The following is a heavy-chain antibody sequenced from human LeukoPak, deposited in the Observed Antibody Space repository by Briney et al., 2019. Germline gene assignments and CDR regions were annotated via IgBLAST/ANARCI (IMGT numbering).Heavy chain of an antibody. J-gene: IGHJ4*02. D-gene: IGHD6-19*01. CDR3: ARDLGYSSGPNY. CDR2: ISGTSGTT. V-gene: IGHV3-23*01. Sequence: GGSLRLSCAASGFTFSSYAMSWVRQAPGKGLEWVSGISGTSGTTYYADSVKGRFTISRDNSKNTLYLQMNSLRAEDTAVYYCARDLGYSSGPNYWGQGTRVTVSS. CDR1: GFTFSSYA.